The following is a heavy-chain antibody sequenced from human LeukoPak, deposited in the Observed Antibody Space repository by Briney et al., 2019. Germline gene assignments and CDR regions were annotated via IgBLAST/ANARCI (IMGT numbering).Heavy chain of an antibody. J-gene: IGHJ6*02. CDR2: ISSNGGST. V-gene: IGHV3-64D*09. Sequence: PGGSLRLSCSASGFTFSGYAMHWVRQAPGKGLEYVSAISSNGGSTYYADSVKGRFTISRDNSKNTLYLQMSSLRAEDTAVYYCVKAVGAKGDYYYYYGMDVWGQGTTVTVSS. D-gene: IGHD1-26*01. CDR3: VKAVGAKGDYYYYYGMDV. CDR1: GFTFSGYA.